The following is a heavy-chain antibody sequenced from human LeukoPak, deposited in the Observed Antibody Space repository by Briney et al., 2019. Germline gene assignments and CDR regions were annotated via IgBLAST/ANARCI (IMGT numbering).Heavy chain of an antibody. CDR2: VIAIFFTA. J-gene: IGHJ4*02. CDR3: ARDLAQVAGTDY. Sequence: GASVKVSCKASGCTFSSYAISWLRQAPGQPREGIGGVIAIFFTANYAQNFQGSVTIAAAETTSTAYMELSSLRSEDTAVYYCARDLAQVAGTDYWGQGTLVTVSS. V-gene: IGHV1-69*13. D-gene: IGHD6-19*01. CDR1: GCTFSSYA.